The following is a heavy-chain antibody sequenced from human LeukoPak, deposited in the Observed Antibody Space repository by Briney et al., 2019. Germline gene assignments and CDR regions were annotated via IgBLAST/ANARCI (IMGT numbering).Heavy chain of an antibody. CDR2: INPNSGGT. Sequence: ASVKVSCKASGYTFTGYYMHWVRQAPGQGLEWMGWINPNSGGTNFAQKFQGRVTMTRDTSISTAYMELSRLRSDDTAVYYCAREYYGRALDPWGQGTLVAVSS. CDR1: GYTFTGYY. CDR3: AREYYGRALDP. J-gene: IGHJ5*02. D-gene: IGHD2-21*01. V-gene: IGHV1-2*02.